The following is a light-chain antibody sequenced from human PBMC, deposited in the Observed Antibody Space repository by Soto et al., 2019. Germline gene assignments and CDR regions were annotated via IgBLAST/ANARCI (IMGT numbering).Light chain of an antibody. J-gene: IGKJ1*01. CDR3: QQYNNWGT. CDR1: QSVSSN. Sequence: EIVMTQSPATLSVSPGERATLSCRASQSVSSNLAWYQQKPGQAPRLLIYGASTRATGIPVRLSGSGSGTEFTLIISSLQSEDFAVYYCQQYNNWGTFGQGTKVEIK. CDR2: GAS. V-gene: IGKV3-15*01.